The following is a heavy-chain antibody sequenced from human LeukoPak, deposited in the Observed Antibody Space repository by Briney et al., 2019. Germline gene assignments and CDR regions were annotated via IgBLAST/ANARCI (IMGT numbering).Heavy chain of an antibody. CDR2: INPNSGGT. CDR1: GYTFIGYY. D-gene: IGHD2-2*01. Sequence: ASVKVSCKASGYTFIGYYTHWVRQAPGQGLEWMGRINPNSGGTNFAQKFQGRVTMTRDTSIATAYMELSRLSSDDTAVYYCAREYCTSTSCQFYYFDYWGQGTLVTVSS. CDR3: AREYCTSTSCQFYYFDY. V-gene: IGHV1-2*06. J-gene: IGHJ4*02.